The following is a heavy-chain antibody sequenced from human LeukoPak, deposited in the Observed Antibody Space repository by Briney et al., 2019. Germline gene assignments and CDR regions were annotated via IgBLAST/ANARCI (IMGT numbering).Heavy chain of an antibody. J-gene: IGHJ4*02. Sequence: SETLSLTCAVYGESFSGYYWSWIRQPPGKGLEWIGEIDHSGSTNTNPSLESRVTISVDTSKSQFSLKLISVTAADTALYFCARGQKHLPTRLDYWSQGSLVTVSS. CDR2: IDHSGST. CDR1: GESFSGYY. V-gene: IGHV4-34*01. CDR3: ARGQKHLPTRLDY. D-gene: IGHD2-21*01.